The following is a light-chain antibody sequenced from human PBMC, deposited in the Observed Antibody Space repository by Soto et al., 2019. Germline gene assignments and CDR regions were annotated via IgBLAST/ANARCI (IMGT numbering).Light chain of an antibody. J-gene: IGKJ1*01. Sequence: DIQMTQSPSTLSASVGDRFTITFRASQSVGSWLAWYQQKPGRAPKLLIYGASTLQSGVPSRFSGSGSGTEFTLTISSLQPDDFATYYCQHYNSYSEAFGQGTKVDIK. CDR3: QHYNSYSEA. CDR2: GAS. V-gene: IGKV1-5*01. CDR1: QSVGSW.